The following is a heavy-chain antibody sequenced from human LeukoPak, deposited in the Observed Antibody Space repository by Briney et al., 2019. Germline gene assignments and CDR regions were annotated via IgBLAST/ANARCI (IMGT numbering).Heavy chain of an antibody. J-gene: IGHJ4*02. D-gene: IGHD6-13*01. CDR3: ARADRRRPPYTSSWYSENIFDY. CDR2: INPSGGST. V-gene: IGHV1-46*01. CDR1: GYTFTSYG. Sequence: ASVKVSCKASGYTFTSYGISLVRQAPGQGLEWMGIINPSGGSTSYAQKFQGRVTMTRDTSTSTVYMELSSLRSEDTAVYYCARADRRRPPYTSSWYSENIFDYWGQGTLVTVSS.